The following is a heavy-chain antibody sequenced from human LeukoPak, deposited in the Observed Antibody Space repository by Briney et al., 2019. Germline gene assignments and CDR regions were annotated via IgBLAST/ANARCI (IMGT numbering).Heavy chain of an antibody. V-gene: IGHV3-66*01. D-gene: IGHD6-13*01. Sequence: GGSLRLSCAASGFTFSSNGVSWVRQAPGMGLEWVSTIYRGGSSFYADSVKGRFTISRDNSKNTLYLQMDSLRAEDTAVYYCASDLSTWFDWGQGTQVTVVS. CDR3: ASDLSTWFD. CDR1: GFTFSSNG. J-gene: IGHJ4*02. CDR2: IYRGGSS.